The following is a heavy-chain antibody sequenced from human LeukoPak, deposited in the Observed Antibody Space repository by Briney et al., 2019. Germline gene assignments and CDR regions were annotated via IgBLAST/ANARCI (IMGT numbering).Heavy chain of an antibody. Sequence: PGGSLRLSCAASGFTFSSYAMHWVRQAPGKGLEWVAVISYDGGNKYYADSVKGRFTISRDNSKKTLYLQVNSLRAEDTAVYYCEDYGMDVWGQGTTVTVSS. CDR3: EDYGMDV. CDR2: ISYDGGNK. J-gene: IGHJ6*02. CDR1: GFTFSSYA. V-gene: IGHV3-30-3*01.